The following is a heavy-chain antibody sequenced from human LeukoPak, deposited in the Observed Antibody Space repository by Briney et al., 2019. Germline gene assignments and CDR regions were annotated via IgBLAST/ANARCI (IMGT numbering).Heavy chain of an antibody. CDR2: MNPNSGNT. V-gene: IGHV1-8*03. J-gene: IGHJ6*03. Sequence: GASVKVSCKASGYTFTSYDINWVRQATGQGLEWMGWMNPNSGNTGYAQKFQGRVTITRNTSISTAYMELSSLRSEDTAVYYCARGYNWNYFFYYSYMDVWGKGTTVTVSS. D-gene: IGHD1-1*01. CDR1: GYTFTSYD. CDR3: ARGYNWNYFFYYSYMDV.